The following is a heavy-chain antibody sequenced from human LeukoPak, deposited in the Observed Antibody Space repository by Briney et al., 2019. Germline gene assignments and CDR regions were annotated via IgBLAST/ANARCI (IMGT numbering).Heavy chain of an antibody. J-gene: IGHJ4*02. Sequence: ASVKVSCKASGYTFTSYYMHWVRQAPGQGLEWMGIINPSGGSTSYAQKFQGRVTMTRDTSTSTVYMELSSLRSEDTAVYYCARDPSGGGSYYDFWSGYYIPTYYFDYWGQGTLATVSS. D-gene: IGHD3-3*01. CDR1: GYTFTSYY. V-gene: IGHV1-46*01. CDR2: INPSGGST. CDR3: ARDPSGGGSYYDFWSGYYIPTYYFDY.